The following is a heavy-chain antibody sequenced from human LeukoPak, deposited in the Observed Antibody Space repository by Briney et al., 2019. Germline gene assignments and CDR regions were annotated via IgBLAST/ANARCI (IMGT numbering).Heavy chain of an antibody. CDR2: ISSSGSTI. D-gene: IGHD2-2*01. Sequence: GGSLRLSCAASGFTFSDYYMSWIRQAPGKGLEWVSYISSSGSTIYYADSVQGRFTISRDNAKNSLYLQMNSLRAEDTAVYYCARDRPYCSSTSCRDAFDIWGQGTMVTVSS. CDR1: GFTFSDYY. J-gene: IGHJ3*02. CDR3: ARDRPYCSSTSCRDAFDI. V-gene: IGHV3-11*04.